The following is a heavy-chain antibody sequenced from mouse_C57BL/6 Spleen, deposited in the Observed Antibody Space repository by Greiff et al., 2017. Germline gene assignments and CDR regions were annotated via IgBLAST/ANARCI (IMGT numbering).Heavy chain of an antibody. CDR1: GYTFTSYW. CDR2: IDPSGSYT. Sequence: VQLQQPGAELVMPGASVKLSCKASGYTFTSYWMHWVKQRPGQGLEWIGEIDPSGSYTNYNQKFKGKSTLTVDKSSSTAYMQLSSLTSEDSAVYYCARLRPPYAMDYWGQGTSVTVYS. CDR3: ARLRPPYAMDY. J-gene: IGHJ4*01. V-gene: IGHV1-69*01. D-gene: IGHD2-12*01.